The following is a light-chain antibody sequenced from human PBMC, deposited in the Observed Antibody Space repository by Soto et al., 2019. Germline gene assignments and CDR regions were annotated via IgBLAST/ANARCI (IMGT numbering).Light chain of an antibody. J-gene: IGKJ1*01. CDR1: QGISRW. V-gene: IGKV1-5*03. Sequence: DIQMTQSPSTLSASVGDTVTITCRAGQGISRWLAWYQQKPGRAPNLLIYEASTLESGVPSRFSGSGSGTAFTLTISSLHPDDFATYYCPQYDTYSWTFGQGTKVEIK. CDR3: PQYDTYSWT. CDR2: EAS.